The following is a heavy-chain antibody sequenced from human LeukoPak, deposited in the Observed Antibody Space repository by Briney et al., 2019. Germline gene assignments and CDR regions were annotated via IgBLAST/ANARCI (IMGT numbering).Heavy chain of an antibody. CDR3: ARGVEWELRFRVGRSPPDAFDI. CDR1: GGSISSGGYY. V-gene: IGHV4-30-2*01. D-gene: IGHD1-26*01. CDR2: INHSGST. Sequence: SQTLSLTCAVSGGSISSGGYYWSWIRQPPGKGLEWIGEINHSGSTNYNPSLKSRVTISVDTSKNQFSLKLSSVTAADTAVYYGARGVEWELRFRVGRSPPDAFDIGGKGKMVTVSS. J-gene: IGHJ3*02.